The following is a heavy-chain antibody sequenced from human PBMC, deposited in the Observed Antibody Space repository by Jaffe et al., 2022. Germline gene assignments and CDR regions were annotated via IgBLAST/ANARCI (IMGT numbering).Heavy chain of an antibody. J-gene: IGHJ3*02. D-gene: IGHD2-15*01. CDR1: GFAITDYT. V-gene: IGHV3-21*01. CDR2: MNSVP. CDR3: TRGGGYCSGAGGRCNHYDAFDI. Sequence: EVQLVESGGGLVEPGGSLRVSCAASGFAITDYTINWVRQAPGKGLEWLSGMNSVPKYADSMRGRFIISRDTAKNSVFLQMNSLRADDTAVYYCTRGGGYCSGAGGRCNHYDAFDIWGQGTMVTVSS.